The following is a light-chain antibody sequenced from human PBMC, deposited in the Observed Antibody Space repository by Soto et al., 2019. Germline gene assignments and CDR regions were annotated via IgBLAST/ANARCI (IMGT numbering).Light chain of an antibody. CDR2: DVS. J-gene: IGLJ1*01. V-gene: IGLV2-14*01. Sequence: QSGVTWPASLLGSPGQSFTISCPGTSSDFGGYNYVSWYQQHPGKAPKLMIYDVSNRPSGVSNRFSGSKSGNTASLTISGLQAEDEADYYCSSYTSSSTPYVFGTGTKVTVL. CDR3: SSYTSSSTPYV. CDR1: SSDFGGYNY.